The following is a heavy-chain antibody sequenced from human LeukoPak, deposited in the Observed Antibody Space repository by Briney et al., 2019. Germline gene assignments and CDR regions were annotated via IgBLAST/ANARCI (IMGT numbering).Heavy chain of an antibody. CDR2: INPNSGGT. Sequence: GASVKVSCKASGYTFTGYYMHWVRQAPGQGLEWMGWINPNSGGTNYAQKFQGRVTMTRDTSISTAYMELSRLRSDDTAVYYCARGPRSWLQDPLRGGAPGVKNTFDYWGQGTLVTVSS. CDR1: GYTFTGYY. V-gene: IGHV1-2*02. J-gene: IGHJ4*02. D-gene: IGHD6-13*01. CDR3: ARGPRSWLQDPLRGGAPGVKNTFDY.